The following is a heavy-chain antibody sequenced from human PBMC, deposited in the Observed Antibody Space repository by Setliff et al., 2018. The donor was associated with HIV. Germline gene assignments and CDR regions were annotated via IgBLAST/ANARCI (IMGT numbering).Heavy chain of an antibody. D-gene: IGHD2-15*01. J-gene: IGHJ4*02. CDR1: GFTVSRNY. CDR3: AREDCSGGSCLFAY. Sequence: EGSLRLSCAASGFTVSRNYMSWARQAPGKGLEWVSVIYSGGSTYYADSVKGRFTISRDNSKNTLYLPMNSLRAEDTAVYYCAREDCSGGSCLFAYWGQGTQVTVSS. V-gene: IGHV3-66*01. CDR2: IYSGGST.